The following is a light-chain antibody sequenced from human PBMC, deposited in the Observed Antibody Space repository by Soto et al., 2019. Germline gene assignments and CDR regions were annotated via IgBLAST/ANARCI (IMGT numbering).Light chain of an antibody. CDR1: QTISSW. Sequence: DIHMTQSPSTLSVSVLDRVTITFRASQTISSWLAWYQQKPGKAPKLLIYDASNLETGVPSRFSGSGSGTDYTLTISSLQTEDFATYYCQQSYRTPTFGQGTRLEIK. J-gene: IGKJ5*01. V-gene: IGKV1-39*01. CDR2: DAS. CDR3: QQSYRTPT.